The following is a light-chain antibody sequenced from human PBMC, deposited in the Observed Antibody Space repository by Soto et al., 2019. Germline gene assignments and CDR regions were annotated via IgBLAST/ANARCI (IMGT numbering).Light chain of an antibody. V-gene: IGLV1-51*01. Sequence: QSVLTQPPSVFAAPGQKVSISCSGARPNVEINFVSWYRQLSGTAPQVLIYANNQRPSGIPDRFSGSKSGTSATLAISRLQTGDEGDYYCGAWDTSLSQVVFGGGTKLTVL. CDR3: GAWDTSLSQVV. CDR2: ANN. CDR1: RPNVEINF. J-gene: IGLJ3*02.